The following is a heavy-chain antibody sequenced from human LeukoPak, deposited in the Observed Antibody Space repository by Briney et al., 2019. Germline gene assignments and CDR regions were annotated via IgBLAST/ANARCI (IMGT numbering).Heavy chain of an antibody. V-gene: IGHV1-18*01. CDR1: GYIFTSYG. CDR3: ARDINGYYYDSHGYYPTDL. D-gene: IGHD3-22*01. J-gene: IGHJ5*02. Sequence: ASVKVSCKASGYIFTSYGISWVRQAPGQGLEWMGWISAHNGNTNYPQRLQGRVTMTTDTSTTTAYMELRSLRSDDTAVYYCARDINGYYYDSHGYYPTDLWGQGTLVTVSS. CDR2: ISAHNGNT.